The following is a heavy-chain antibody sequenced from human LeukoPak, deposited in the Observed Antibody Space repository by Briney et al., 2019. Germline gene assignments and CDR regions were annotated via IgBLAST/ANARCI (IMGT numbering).Heavy chain of an antibody. D-gene: IGHD3-9*01. CDR2: INPNNGGT. J-gene: IGHJ4*02. V-gene: IGHV1-2*02. CDR1: GYTFTGYY. CDR3: VGVLRYFGWLNFDY. Sequence: AASVKVSCKASGYTFTGYYMHWVRQAPGQGLEWMGWINPNNGGTKYVQKFQGRVTMTRDTSISTAYMQLSRLRSDDTAVYYCVGVLRYFGWLNFDYWGQGTLVTVSS.